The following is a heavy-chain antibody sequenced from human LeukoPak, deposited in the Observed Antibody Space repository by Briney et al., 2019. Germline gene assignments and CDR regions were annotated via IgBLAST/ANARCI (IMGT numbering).Heavy chain of an antibody. Sequence: SETLSLTCAVSGGSISSGGYSWSWIRQPPGKGLEWIGYIYHSGSTYYNPSLKSRVTISVDRSKSQFSLKLSSVTAADTAVYYCARARGYSHVEPFDIWGQGTMVTVSS. V-gene: IGHV4-30-2*01. D-gene: IGHD5-18*01. CDR2: IYHSGST. CDR3: ARARGYSHVEPFDI. J-gene: IGHJ3*02. CDR1: GGSISSGGYS.